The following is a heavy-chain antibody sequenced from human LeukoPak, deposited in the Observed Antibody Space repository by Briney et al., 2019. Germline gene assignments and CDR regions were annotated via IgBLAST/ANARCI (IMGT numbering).Heavy chain of an antibody. D-gene: IGHD3-3*02. CDR1: GFTIGTAW. V-gene: IGHV3-15*01. Sequence: GVSLRLSCASSGFTIGTAWMSWVRQAPGKGLEWLGHIKSEGEGATTEYAAPAKGRFAISRDDSKNMIHLQMSSLKMDDTAIYYFIAHFPYFYGFDVWGKGTTVTVSS. CDR3: IAHFPYFYGFDV. J-gene: IGHJ6*04. CDR2: IKSEGEGATT.